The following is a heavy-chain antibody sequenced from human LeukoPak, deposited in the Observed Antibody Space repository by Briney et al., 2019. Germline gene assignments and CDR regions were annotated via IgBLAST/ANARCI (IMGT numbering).Heavy chain of an antibody. J-gene: IGHJ6*03. CDR3: ARHKLYIPTVTTRGVYYYYMDV. CDR1: GGSISSGSYY. V-gene: IGHV4-61*01. D-gene: IGHD4-17*01. CDR2: IYYSGST. Sequence: SETLSLTCTVSGGSISSGSYYWSWIRQPPGKGLEWIGYIYYSGSTNYNPSLKSRVTISVDTSKNQFSLKLSSVTAADTAVYYCARHKLYIPTVTTRGVYYYYMDVWGKGTTVTVSS.